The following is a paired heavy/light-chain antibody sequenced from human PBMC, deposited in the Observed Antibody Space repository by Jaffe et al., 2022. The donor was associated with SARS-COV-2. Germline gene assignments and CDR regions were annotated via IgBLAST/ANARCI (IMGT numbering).Heavy chain of an antibody. CDR1: GFSFRSYS. D-gene: IGHD2-21*02. Sequence: EVQLVESGGGLLQPGGSLRLSCAASGFSFRSYSMNWVRQAPGKGLEWVSYISSVSDTIYYADSVKGRFTISRDNAKNSLYLQMNSLRAEDTAVYYCARSQSLGAGGDRSNRYFDLWGRGTRVTVSS. CDR2: ISSVSDTI. V-gene: IGHV3-48*01. J-gene: IGHJ2*01. CDR3: ARSQSLGAGGDRSNRYFDL.
Light chain of an antibody. V-gene: IGKV1D-8*01. CDR2: AGS. CDR3: QQYYTFPWT. J-gene: IGKJ1*01. Sequence: VIWMTQSPSLLSASIGDRVTISCRLSQGIDSYLAWYQQKPGRAPEVLIYAGSTLQTGVPSRFSGSGSGTDFTLTISRLQSEDFAIYYCQQYYTFPWTFGQGTKVEIK. CDR1: QGIDSY.